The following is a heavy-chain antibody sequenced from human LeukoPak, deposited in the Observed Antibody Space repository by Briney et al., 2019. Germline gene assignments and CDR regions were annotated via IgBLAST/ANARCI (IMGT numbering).Heavy chain of an antibody. D-gene: IGHD6-19*01. CDR2: ISGSGGST. V-gene: IGHV3-23*01. CDR1: GFTFSSYA. Sequence: GGSLRLSCAASGFTFSSYAMSWVRQAPGKGLEWVSAISGSGGSTYYADSVKGRFTISRDNSKSTLYLQMNSLRAEDTAVYYCAKSPGGYSSGWPFDYWGQGTLVTVSS. CDR3: AKSPGGYSSGWPFDY. J-gene: IGHJ4*02.